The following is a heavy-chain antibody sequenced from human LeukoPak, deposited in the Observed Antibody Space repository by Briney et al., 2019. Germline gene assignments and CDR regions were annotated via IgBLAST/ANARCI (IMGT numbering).Heavy chain of an antibody. CDR3: AKDSRATMVRGVMFDY. J-gene: IGHJ4*02. D-gene: IGHD3-10*01. CDR1: GFTFDDYA. CDR2: ISWNSGSM. V-gene: IGHV3-9*01. Sequence: GGSLRLSCAASGFTFDDYAMRWVRQAPGKGLEWGSGISWNSGSMGCADSVKGRFTISRDNAKNSLYLQMNRLRAEDTALYYCAKDSRATMVRGVMFDYWGQGTLVTVSS.